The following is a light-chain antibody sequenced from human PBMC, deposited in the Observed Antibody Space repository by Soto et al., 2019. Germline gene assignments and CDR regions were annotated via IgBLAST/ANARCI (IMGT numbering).Light chain of an antibody. J-gene: IGKJ1*01. CDR3: QHYNSYSEA. Sequence: DIQMTQSPSPLSASQGARATISGRASQSVSIWLAWYQQKPGKAPKLLIYKASTLKSGVPSRFSGSGSGTEFTLTISSLQPDDFATYYCQHYNSYSEAFGQGTKVDIK. CDR2: KAS. CDR1: QSVSIW. V-gene: IGKV1-5*03.